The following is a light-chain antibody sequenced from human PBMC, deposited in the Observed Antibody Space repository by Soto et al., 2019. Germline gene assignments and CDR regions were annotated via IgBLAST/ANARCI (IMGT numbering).Light chain of an antibody. V-gene: IGKV3-15*01. J-gene: IGKJ1*01. CDR1: QSVSSN. CDR2: GAS. CDR3: QQYNNWPPS. Sequence: EIVMTQSPATLSVSPGERATLSCRASQSVSSNLAWYQQKPGQAPRLLIYGASTRATGIPARFGGSGSGTEFTLTISSLQSEDFAVFYCQQYNNWPPSFGQGTRVEGK.